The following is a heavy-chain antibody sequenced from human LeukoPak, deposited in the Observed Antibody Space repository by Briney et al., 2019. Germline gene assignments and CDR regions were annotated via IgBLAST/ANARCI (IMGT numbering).Heavy chain of an antibody. J-gene: IGHJ5*02. V-gene: IGHV4-39*07. Sequence: PSETLSLTCTVSGGSINSSNYYWGWIRQPPGKGLEWIGEINHSGSSNYNPSLKSRVIISVDTSKNQFSLKLSSVTAADTAVYYCARVSLGYSSSSENWFDPWGQGTLVTVSS. CDR3: ARVSLGYSSSSENWFDP. CDR1: GGSINSSNYY. CDR2: INHSGSS. D-gene: IGHD6-13*01.